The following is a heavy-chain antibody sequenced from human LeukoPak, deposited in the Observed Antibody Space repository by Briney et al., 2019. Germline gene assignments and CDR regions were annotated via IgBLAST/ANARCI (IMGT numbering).Heavy chain of an antibody. CDR1: GGSISSSSYY. V-gene: IGHV4-39*07. J-gene: IGHJ5*02. Sequence: SETLSLTCTVSGGSISSSSYYWGWIRQPPGKGLEWIGSIYYSGSTYYNPSLKSRVTISVDTSKNQFSLKLSSVTAADTAAYYCARDGSRIAAAGTAPWGQGTLVTVSS. D-gene: IGHD6-13*01. CDR3: ARDGSRIAAAGTAP. CDR2: IYYSGST.